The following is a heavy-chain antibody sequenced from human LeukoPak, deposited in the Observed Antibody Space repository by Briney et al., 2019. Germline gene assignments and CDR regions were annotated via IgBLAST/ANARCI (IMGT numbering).Heavy chain of an antibody. D-gene: IGHD2-2*01. CDR1: GGSISSSSYY. Sequence: SETLSLTCTVSGGSISSSSYYWGWIRQPPGKGLEWIGYIYYSGSTNYNPSLKSRVTISVDTSKNQFSLKLSSVTAADTAVYYCAGYCSSTSCRAMRSNWFDPWGQGTLVTVSS. CDR2: IYYSGST. V-gene: IGHV4-61*05. CDR3: AGYCSSTSCRAMRSNWFDP. J-gene: IGHJ5*02.